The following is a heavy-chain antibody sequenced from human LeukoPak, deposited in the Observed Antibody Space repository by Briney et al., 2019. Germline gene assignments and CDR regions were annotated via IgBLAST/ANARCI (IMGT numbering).Heavy chain of an antibody. D-gene: IGHD1-26*01. V-gene: IGHV4-59*01. Sequence: SETLSLICTVSGGSISSYYWSWIRQPPGKGLEWIGYIYYSGSTNYNPSLKSRVTISVDTSKNQFSLKLSSVTAADTAVYYCARVQKWASFDYWGQGTLVTVSS. CDR3: ARVQKWASFDY. CDR1: GGSISSYY. J-gene: IGHJ4*02. CDR2: IYYSGST.